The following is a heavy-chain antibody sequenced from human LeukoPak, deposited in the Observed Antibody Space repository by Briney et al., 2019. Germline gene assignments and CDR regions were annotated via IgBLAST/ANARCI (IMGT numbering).Heavy chain of an antibody. J-gene: IGHJ4*02. CDR3: ARAYSIAAVFDF. D-gene: IGHD6-13*01. CDR2: IQFSGST. Sequence: PSETLSLTCTVSGGSISSYYWSWIRQPPGKGLEWIGYIQFSGSTNKNPSLKSRVTISVDTSKNQFFLNLRSVTAADTAVYYCARAYSIAAVFDFWGQGTLVTVSS. CDR1: GGSISSYY. V-gene: IGHV4-59*01.